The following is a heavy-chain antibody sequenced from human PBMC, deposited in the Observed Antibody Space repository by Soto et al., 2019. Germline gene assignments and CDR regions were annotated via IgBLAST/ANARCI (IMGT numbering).Heavy chain of an antibody. J-gene: IGHJ5*02. CDR1: GGSIISYY. CDR2: IYYSGST. D-gene: IGHD1-26*01. Sequence: SETLSLTCTVSGGSIISYYWSWIRQPPGKGLEWIGYIYYSGSTNYNPSLKSRVTISVDTSKNQFSLKLSSVTAADTAVYYCARDVIVGATVRWFDPWGPGTLVTVSS. V-gene: IGHV4-59*01. CDR3: ARDVIVGATVRWFDP.